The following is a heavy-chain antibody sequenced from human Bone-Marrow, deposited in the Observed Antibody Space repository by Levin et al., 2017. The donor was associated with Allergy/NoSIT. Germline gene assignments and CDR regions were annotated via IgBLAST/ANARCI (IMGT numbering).Heavy chain of an antibody. CDR1: GFTFSYYS. J-gene: IGHJ4*02. CDR3: ARIVRASTLDY. Sequence: GGSLRLSCVASGFTFSYYSMYWVRQAPGKGLEWVSYISSSSTAIYYADSVKGRFTISRDNAKKSLYLQMNSLRADDTAVYYCARIVRASTLDYWGQGALVTVSS. CDR2: ISSSSTAI. D-gene: IGHD1-26*01. V-gene: IGHV3-48*04.